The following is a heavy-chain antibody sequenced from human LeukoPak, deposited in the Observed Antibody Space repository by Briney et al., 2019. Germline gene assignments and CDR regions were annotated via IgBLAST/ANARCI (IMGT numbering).Heavy chain of an antibody. Sequence: SETLSLTCTVSGGSISSGSYYWSWIRQPAGKGLEWIGRIYTSGSTNYNPSLKSRVTISVDKSKNQFSLKLSSVTAADTAVYYCARESAGQWLVRTGPFDYWGQGTLVTVSS. V-gene: IGHV4-61*02. D-gene: IGHD6-19*01. CDR2: IYTSGST. CDR3: ARESAGQWLVRTGPFDY. CDR1: GGSISSGSYY. J-gene: IGHJ4*02.